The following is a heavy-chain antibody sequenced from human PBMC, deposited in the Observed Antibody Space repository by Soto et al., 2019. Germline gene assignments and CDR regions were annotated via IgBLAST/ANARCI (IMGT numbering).Heavy chain of an antibody. CDR3: ARGPPYDSSGYYRPGYFDY. V-gene: IGHV3-33*01. Sequence: GGSLRLSCAASGFTFSSYGMHWVRQAPGKGLEWVAVIWYDGSNKYYADSVKGRFTISRDNSKNTLYLQMNSLRAEDTAVYYCARGPPYDSSGYYRPGYFDYWGQGTLVTVSS. D-gene: IGHD3-22*01. CDR1: GFTFSSYG. J-gene: IGHJ4*02. CDR2: IWYDGSNK.